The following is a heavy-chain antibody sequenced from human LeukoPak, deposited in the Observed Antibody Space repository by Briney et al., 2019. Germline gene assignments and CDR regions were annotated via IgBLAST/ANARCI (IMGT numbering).Heavy chain of an antibody. CDR3: ARTVTGGDYFDY. J-gene: IGHJ4*02. Sequence: GGSLRLSCAASGFTVSSNYMSWVRQAPGKGLEWVSVIYSGGSTYYADSVKGRFTISRDNSKNTLYLQMNSLRAEDTAVYYCARTVTGGDYFDYWGQGTLVTVSS. CDR1: GFTVSSNY. V-gene: IGHV3-66*01. D-gene: IGHD1-14*01. CDR2: IYSGGST.